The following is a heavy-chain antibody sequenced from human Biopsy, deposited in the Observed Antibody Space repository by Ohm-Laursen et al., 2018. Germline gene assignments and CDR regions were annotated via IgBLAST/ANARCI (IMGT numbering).Heavy chain of an antibody. J-gene: IGHJ4*02. CDR3: AKELRNDSGGVEN. V-gene: IGHV3-30*18. CDR2: RSVDGRNK. D-gene: IGHD3-22*01. CDR1: GFSFTSNG. Sequence: SLTLSRTSSGFSFTSNGKHWVCLAPATGLEREAVRSVDGRNKNYNDPVSNRFTISRDNSKNTLYLQMNNLRAEDTAVFYCAKELRNDSGGVENWGQGTLVTVSS.